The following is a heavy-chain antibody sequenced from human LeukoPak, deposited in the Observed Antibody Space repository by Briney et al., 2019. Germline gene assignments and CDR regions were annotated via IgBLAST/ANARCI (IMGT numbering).Heavy chain of an antibody. D-gene: IGHD6-13*01. CDR2: IYPGDSDT. J-gene: IGHJ1*01. CDR3: ATPPSSSSWPPWFQH. CDR1: GYSFTSYW. Sequence: HGESLNISCKGSGYSFTSYWIGWVRQMPGKGLEWMGIIYPGDSDTRYSPSFQGQVTISADKSISTAYLQWSSLKASDTAMYYCATPPSSSSWPPWFQHWGQGTLVTVSS. V-gene: IGHV5-51*01.